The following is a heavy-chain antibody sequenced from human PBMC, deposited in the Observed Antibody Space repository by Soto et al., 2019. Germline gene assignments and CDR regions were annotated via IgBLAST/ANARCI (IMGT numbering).Heavy chain of an antibody. CDR3: VRDVPHNWFDP. J-gene: IGHJ5*02. CDR1: RGAFGDYW. D-gene: IGHD3-10*02. Sequence: EVQLVESGGGLVQPGGSLRLSCEASRGAFGDYWMHWVRQAPGKGLVWVSSINRDANEIIYADSVKGRFTASRDDAKHMVFLQLNSLRVEDTAVYLCVRDVPHNWFDPWGQGTLVTVPS. CDR2: INRDANEI. V-gene: IGHV3-74*01.